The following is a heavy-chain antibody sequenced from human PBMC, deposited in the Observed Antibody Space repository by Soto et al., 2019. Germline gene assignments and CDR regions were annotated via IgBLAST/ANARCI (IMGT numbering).Heavy chain of an antibody. V-gene: IGHV3-7*01. D-gene: IGHD6-13*01. CDR2: IKQDGSEK. Sequence: EVQLVESGGGLVQPGGSLRLSCAASGLSFSNLWMNWVRQAPGKGLEWVAIIKQDGSEKYYVDSVTGRFTISRDNAENSLYLQMHSLRAEDTAVYYCARVAAAGRGLDYWGQGTLVTVSS. J-gene: IGHJ4*02. CDR3: ARVAAAGRGLDY. CDR1: GLSFSNLW.